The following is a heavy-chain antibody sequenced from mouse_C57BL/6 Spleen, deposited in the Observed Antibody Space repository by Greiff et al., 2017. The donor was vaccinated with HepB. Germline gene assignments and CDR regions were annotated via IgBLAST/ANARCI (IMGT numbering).Heavy chain of an antibody. Sequence: QVQLQQSGAELVRPGTSVKVSCKASGYAFTNYLIEWVKQRPGQGLEWIGVINPGSGGTNYNEKFKGKATLTADKSSSTAYMQLSSLTAEDSAVYFCARGGTWLAYWGQGTLVTVSA. J-gene: IGHJ3*01. V-gene: IGHV1-54*01. CDR3: ARGGTWLAY. CDR2: INPGSGGT. CDR1: GYAFTNYL.